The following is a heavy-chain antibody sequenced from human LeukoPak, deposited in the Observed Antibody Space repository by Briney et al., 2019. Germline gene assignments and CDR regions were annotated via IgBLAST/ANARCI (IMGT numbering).Heavy chain of an antibody. CDR2: INPNSGGT. Sequence: GASVKVSCKASGYTFTGYYMHWVRQAPGQGLEWMGWINPNSGGTNYAQKFQGRVTMTRDTSISTAYMELSRLRSDDTAVYYCARRSRPKNGSGSYYTGYYYYYMDVWGKGTTVTISS. V-gene: IGHV1-2*02. CDR3: ARRSRPKNGSGSYYTGYYYYYMDV. CDR1: GYTFTGYY. J-gene: IGHJ6*03. D-gene: IGHD3-10*01.